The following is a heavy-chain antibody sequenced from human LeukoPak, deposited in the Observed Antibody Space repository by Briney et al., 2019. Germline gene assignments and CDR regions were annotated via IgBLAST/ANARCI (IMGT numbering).Heavy chain of an antibody. Sequence: PGGSLRLSCAASGFTFDDYAMPWVRQAPGKGLEWVSGISWNSGSIGYADSVKGRFTISRANAKTSLYLQMNSLRAEDTALYYCANSIYSGHVGFASTIWGQATTLTVPS. CDR3: ANSIYSGHVGFASTI. CDR2: ISWNSGSI. CDR1: GFTFDDYA. V-gene: IGHV3-9*01. J-gene: IGHJ3*02. D-gene: IGHD5-12*01.